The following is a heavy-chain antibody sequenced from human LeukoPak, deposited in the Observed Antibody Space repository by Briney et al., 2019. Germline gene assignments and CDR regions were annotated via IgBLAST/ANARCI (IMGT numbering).Heavy chain of an antibody. Sequence: GESLKISCKGSGYSFTSYWIGWVRQMPGKGLEWMGIIYPGDSDTRYSPSFQGLVTISADKSISTAYLQWSSLKASDTAMYYCARSGSSGYYYLSPTDYWGQGTLVTVSS. J-gene: IGHJ4*02. D-gene: IGHD3-22*01. V-gene: IGHV5-51*01. CDR2: IYPGDSDT. CDR1: GYSFTSYW. CDR3: ARSGSSGYYYLSPTDY.